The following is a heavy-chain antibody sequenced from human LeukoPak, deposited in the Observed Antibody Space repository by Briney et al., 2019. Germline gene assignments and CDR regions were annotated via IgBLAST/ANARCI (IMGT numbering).Heavy chain of an antibody. D-gene: IGHD3-22*01. Sequence: PSETLSLTCTVSGGSISSYYWSWIRQPPGKGLEWIGYIYYSGSTNYNPSLKSRVTISVDTSKNQFSLKLSSVTAADTAVYYCARAPALYYDSSGYYGLGAFDIWGQGTVVTVSS. CDR2: IYYSGST. V-gene: IGHV4-59*01. CDR1: GGSISSYY. CDR3: ARAPALYYDSSGYYGLGAFDI. J-gene: IGHJ3*02.